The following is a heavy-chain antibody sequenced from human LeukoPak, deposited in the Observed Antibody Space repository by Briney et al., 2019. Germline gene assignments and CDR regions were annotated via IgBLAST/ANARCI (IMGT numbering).Heavy chain of an antibody. V-gene: IGHV3-33*08. CDR2: IWYDGSNK. CDR1: GFTFSDYY. CDR3: AREKIVVVPAAMLDYYYYGMDV. Sequence: GGSLRLSCAASGFTFSDYYMSWIRQAPGKGLEWVAVIWYDGSNKYYADSVKGRFTISRDNSKNTLYLQMNSLRAEDTAVYYCAREKIVVVPAAMLDYYYYGMDVWGQGTTVTVSS. J-gene: IGHJ6*02. D-gene: IGHD2-2*01.